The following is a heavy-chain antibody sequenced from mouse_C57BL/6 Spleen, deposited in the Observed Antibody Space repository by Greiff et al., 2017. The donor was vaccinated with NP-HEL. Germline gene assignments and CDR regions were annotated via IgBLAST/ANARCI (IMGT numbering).Heavy chain of an antibody. J-gene: IGHJ1*03. CDR1: GYTFTDYE. V-gene: IGHV1-15*01. D-gene: IGHD1-1*01. Sequence: QVQLKQSGAELVRPGASVTLSCKASGYTFTDYEMHWVKQTPVHGLEWIGAIDPETGGTAYNQKFKGKAILTADKSSSTAYMELRSLTSEDSAVYYITTVVATPRSYWYFDVWGTGTTVTVSS. CDR3: TTVVATPRSYWYFDV. CDR2: IDPETGGT.